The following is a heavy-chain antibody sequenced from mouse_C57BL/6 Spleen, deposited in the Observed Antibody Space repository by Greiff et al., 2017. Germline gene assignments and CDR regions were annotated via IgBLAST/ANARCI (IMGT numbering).Heavy chain of an antibody. CDR1: GYSFTGYY. D-gene: IGHD1-1*01. V-gene: IGHV1-31*01. CDR3: AREITTVVATGAMDY. CDR2: IYPYNGVS. Sequence: EVQLQQSGPELVKPGASVKISCKASGYSFTGYYMHWVKQSHGNILDWIGYIYPYNGVSSYNQKFKGKATLTVDKSSRTAYMELRRLTSEDSAVYYCAREITTVVATGAMDYWGQGTSVTVSS. J-gene: IGHJ4*01.